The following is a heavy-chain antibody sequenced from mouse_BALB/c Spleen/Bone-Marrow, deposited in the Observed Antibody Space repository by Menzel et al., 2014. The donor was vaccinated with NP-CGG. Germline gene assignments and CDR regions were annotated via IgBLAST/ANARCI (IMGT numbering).Heavy chain of an antibody. J-gene: IGHJ4*01. Sequence: QLQESEPELGKPGASVKMSCKASGYTFSSYVIHRVKQKPGQGLEWIGYINPYNDGTKYNEKFKGKATLTSDKSSSTAYIDLSSLTSEDSAVYYCAREADGYYVGAMDYWGQGTSVTVSS. CDR2: INPYNDGT. V-gene: IGHV1-14*01. CDR1: GYTFSSYV. D-gene: IGHD2-3*01. CDR3: AREADGYYVGAMDY.